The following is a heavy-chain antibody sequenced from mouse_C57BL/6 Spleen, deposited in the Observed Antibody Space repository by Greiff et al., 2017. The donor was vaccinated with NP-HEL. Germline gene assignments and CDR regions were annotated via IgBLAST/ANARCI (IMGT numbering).Heavy chain of an antibody. CDR3: ARRLGRNFDY. CDR1: GYTFTSYW. Sequence: VQLQQPGAELVMPGASVKLSCKASGYTFTSYWMHWVKQRPGQGLEWIGEIDPSDSYTNYNQKFKGKSTLTVDKSSSTAYMQLSSLTSEDSAVYYCARRLGRNFDYWGQSTTLTVSS. J-gene: IGHJ2*01. CDR2: IDPSDSYT. D-gene: IGHD4-1*01. V-gene: IGHV1-69*01.